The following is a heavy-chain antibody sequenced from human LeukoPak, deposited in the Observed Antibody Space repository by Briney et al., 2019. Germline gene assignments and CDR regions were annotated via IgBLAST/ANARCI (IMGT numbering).Heavy chain of an antibody. J-gene: IGHJ4*02. CDR1: GGSISSYY. Sequence: SESLSLTCTVSGGSISSYYWSWIRQPAGKGLEWIGRIYTSGSTNYNPSLKSRLTMSVDTSNNQFSLKLTSMTAADTAVYYCAREVNSSAWRPLDFWGQGTLVTVSS. CDR2: IYTSGST. V-gene: IGHV4-4*07. D-gene: IGHD6-25*01. CDR3: AREVNSSAWRPLDF.